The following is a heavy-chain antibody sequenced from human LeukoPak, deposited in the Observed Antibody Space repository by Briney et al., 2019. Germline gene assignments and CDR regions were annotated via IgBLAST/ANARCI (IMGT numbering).Heavy chain of an antibody. Sequence: PSETLSLTCTVSGGSISRYYWGWVRQPPGKGLEWIGNIFYSGSTYYSPSLKSRVTISLDTSRNQFSLKLNSVTAADTAVYYCAKSNGYGLVDIWGQGTMVTVSS. J-gene: IGHJ3*02. CDR3: AKSNGYGLVDI. V-gene: IGHV4-39*07. CDR2: IFYSGST. CDR1: GGSISRYY. D-gene: IGHD3-10*01.